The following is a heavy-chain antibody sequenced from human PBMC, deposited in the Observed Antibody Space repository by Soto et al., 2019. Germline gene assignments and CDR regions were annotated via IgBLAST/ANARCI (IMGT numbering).Heavy chain of an antibody. V-gene: IGHV3-33*01. CDR2: IWYDGSNK. J-gene: IGHJ4*02. CDR1: GFTFSRYG. Sequence: GGSLRLSCAASGFTFSRYGMHWVRQSPDKGLEWVAVIWYDGSNKWYADSVKGRFTISRDNSKNILYLEMNTLRAEDTAVYYCARGNYDFCSGLDNWGSGALVTVGS. CDR3: ARGNYDFCSGLDN. D-gene: IGHD3-3*01.